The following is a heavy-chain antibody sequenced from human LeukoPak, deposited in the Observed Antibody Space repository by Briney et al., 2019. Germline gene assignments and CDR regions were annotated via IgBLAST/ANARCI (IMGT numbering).Heavy chain of an antibody. Sequence: PGGSLRLSCAASGFTFSDYYMSWIRQAPGKGLEWVSYISSSSSYIYYADSVKGRFTISRDNAKNSLYLQMNSLRAEDTAVYYCARAQGEQWLVLGGFDYWGQGTLVTVSS. CDR3: ARAQGEQWLVLGGFDY. CDR1: GFTFSDYY. D-gene: IGHD6-19*01. CDR2: ISSSSSYI. J-gene: IGHJ4*02. V-gene: IGHV3-11*06.